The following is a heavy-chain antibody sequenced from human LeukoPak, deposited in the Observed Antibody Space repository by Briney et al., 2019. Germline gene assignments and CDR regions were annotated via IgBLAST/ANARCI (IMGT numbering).Heavy chain of an antibody. V-gene: IGHV4-59*03. Sequence: SETLSLTCTVSGGSISSYYWSWIRQPPGEGLEWSGYIFYSGSINYNPSLKSRVTISVDTSKNQFSLKVSSVTAADTAVYYCARIAAGSYYYYHYMDVWGKGTTVTVSS. CDR3: ARIAAGSYYYYHYMDV. J-gene: IGHJ6*03. CDR2: IFYSGSI. CDR1: GGSISSYY. D-gene: IGHD6-13*01.